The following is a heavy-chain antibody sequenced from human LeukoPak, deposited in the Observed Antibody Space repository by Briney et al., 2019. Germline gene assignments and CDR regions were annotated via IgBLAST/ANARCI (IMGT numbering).Heavy chain of an antibody. CDR2: IIPIFGTA. CDR1: GYTLTELS. D-gene: IGHD1-26*01. J-gene: IGHJ5*02. V-gene: IGHV1-69*13. Sequence: SVKVSCKVSGYTLTELSMHWVRQAPGKGLEWMGGIIPIFGTANYAQKFQGRVTITADESTSTAYMELSSLRSEDTAVYYCAVYSGSYPGGWFDPWGQGTLVTVSS. CDR3: AVYSGSYPGGWFDP.